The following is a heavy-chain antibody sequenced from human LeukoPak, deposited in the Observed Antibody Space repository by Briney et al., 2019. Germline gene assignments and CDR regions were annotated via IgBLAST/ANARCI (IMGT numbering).Heavy chain of an antibody. Sequence: GGSLRLSCAASGFSFSSHWMHWVRQAPGKGLVWVSRINSDGSITSNADSVKGRFTISRDNSKNTLYLQMNSLRAEDTAVYYCAKDLLYCSGGSCYITEFDYWGQGTLVTVSS. CDR1: GFSFSSHW. D-gene: IGHD2-15*01. V-gene: IGHV3-74*01. J-gene: IGHJ4*02. CDR3: AKDLLYCSGGSCYITEFDY. CDR2: INSDGSIT.